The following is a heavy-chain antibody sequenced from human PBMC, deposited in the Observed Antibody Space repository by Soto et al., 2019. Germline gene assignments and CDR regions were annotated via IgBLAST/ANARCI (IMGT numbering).Heavy chain of an antibody. V-gene: IGHV3-7*03. D-gene: IGHD2-21*02. J-gene: IGHJ4*02. CDR1: GFTFSTYW. CDR3: AGWGGHDCNY. Sequence: EVQLLGSGGGLVQPGGSLRLSCVGSGFTFSTYWMNWVRQAPGMGLEWLANINPDGGVGMYVVSVKGRFTTSRGDARNSLYLQMNGLRVDDTAVYFCAGWGGHDCNYWGQGIQVIVSS. CDR2: INPDGGVG.